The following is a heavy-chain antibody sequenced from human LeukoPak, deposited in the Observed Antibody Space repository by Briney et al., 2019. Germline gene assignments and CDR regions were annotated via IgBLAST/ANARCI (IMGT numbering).Heavy chain of an antibody. CDR2: ISYIGST. CDR3: ARDLVTVTKGFDI. V-gene: IGHV4-59*11. J-gene: IGHJ3*02. Sequence: PSDTLSLTCAVSDDSFSSHYWTWIRQPPGKGLEWIGYISYIGSTNYNPSLKSRVTISIDTSKNEFSLKLTSVPAADTAVYYCARDLVTVTKGFDIWGQGTMVTVSS. CDR1: DDSFSSHY. D-gene: IGHD4-17*01.